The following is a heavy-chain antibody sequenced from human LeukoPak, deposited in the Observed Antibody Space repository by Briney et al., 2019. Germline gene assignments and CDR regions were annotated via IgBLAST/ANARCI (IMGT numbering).Heavy chain of an antibody. CDR1: GFTVSSYW. CDR3: ARGGYSPVDH. D-gene: IGHD6-13*01. V-gene: IGHV3-74*01. CDR2: INDDGSVR. J-gene: IGHJ4*02. Sequence: PGGSLRLSCAASGFTVSSYWMHWVGQSLGKGLVWVSDINDDGSVRRYGDSVKGRFTISRDNAKNTLYLQVNNMQAEDTAIYFCARGGYSPVDHWGQGTLVTVSS.